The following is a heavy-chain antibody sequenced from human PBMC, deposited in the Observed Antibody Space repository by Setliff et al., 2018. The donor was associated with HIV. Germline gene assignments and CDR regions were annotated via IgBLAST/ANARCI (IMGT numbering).Heavy chain of an antibody. V-gene: IGHV1-46*01. D-gene: IGHD6-13*01. J-gene: IGHJ2*01. Sequence: ASVKVSCKASGYTFTNSFMHWVRQAPGQGLEWMGIINPSAGSTSYAQRFQDRVTMTTDTSTSTVYMELSNLRSEDTAVYYCAKDLHSSSWYPHSPWYFDLWGRGTLVTVSS. CDR1: GYTFTNSF. CDR3: AKDLHSSSWYPHSPWYFDL. CDR2: INPSAGST.